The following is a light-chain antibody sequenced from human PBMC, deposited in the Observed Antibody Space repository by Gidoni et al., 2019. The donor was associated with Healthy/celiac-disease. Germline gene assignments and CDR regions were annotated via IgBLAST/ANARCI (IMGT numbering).Light chain of an antibody. CDR3: QQSYSTPRT. CDR1: QSISSY. V-gene: IGKV1-39*01. J-gene: IGKJ1*01. Sequence: DIQMTQSPSSLSASIGDRVTITCRASQSISSYLNWYQQKPGKAPKLLIYAASSLQSGVPSRFSGSGFGTDFTLTISSLQPEAFATYYCQQSYSTPRTFGQGTKVEIK. CDR2: AAS.